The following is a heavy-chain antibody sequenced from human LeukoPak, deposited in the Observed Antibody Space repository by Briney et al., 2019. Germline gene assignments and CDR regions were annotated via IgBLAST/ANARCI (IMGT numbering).Heavy chain of an antibody. CDR2: ISAYIGNT. CDR1: GYIFTTYG. D-gene: IGHD2-2*01. J-gene: IGHJ4*02. Sequence: ASGKVSCKTSGYIFTTYGISWVRQAPGQGLEWMGWISAYIGNTNYALKLQGRVTMTTDTSTSTAYMELRSLTSDDTAVYYCARAWDCSSTTCYVYFDYWGQGSLVTVSS. CDR3: ARAWDCSSTTCYVYFDY. V-gene: IGHV1-18*01.